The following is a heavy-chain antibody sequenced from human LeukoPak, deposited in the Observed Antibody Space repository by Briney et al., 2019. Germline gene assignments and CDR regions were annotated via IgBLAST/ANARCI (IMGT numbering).Heavy chain of an antibody. D-gene: IGHD6-13*01. CDR2: IYYSGST. CDR3: ASSIAAAGTSFFDY. Sequence: SETLSLTCTVSGGSLSSSSYYWGWIRQPPGKGLEWIGSIYYSGSTYYNPSLKSRVTISVDTSKNQFSLKLSSVTAADTAVYYCASSIAAAGTSFFDYWGQGTLVTVSS. V-gene: IGHV4-39*07. CDR1: GGSLSSSSYY. J-gene: IGHJ4*02.